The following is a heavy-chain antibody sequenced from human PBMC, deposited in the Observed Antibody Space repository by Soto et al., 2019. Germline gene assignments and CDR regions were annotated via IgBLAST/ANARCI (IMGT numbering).Heavy chain of an antibody. J-gene: IGHJ6*02. CDR1: GFTFSSYS. V-gene: IGHV3-21*01. CDR2: ISSSSSYI. D-gene: IGHD2-15*01. CDR3: ARDQADCSGGSCYSFEYYGMDV. Sequence: GGSLRLSCAASGFTFSSYSMNWVRQAPGKGLEWVSSISSSSSYIYYADSVKGRFTISRDNAKNSLYLQMNSLRAEDTAVYYCARDQADCSGGSCYSFEYYGMDVWGQGTTVTVSS.